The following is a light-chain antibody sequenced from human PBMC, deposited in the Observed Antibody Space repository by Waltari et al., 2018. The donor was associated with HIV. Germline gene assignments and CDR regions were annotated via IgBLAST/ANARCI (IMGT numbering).Light chain of an antibody. CDR1: SPHVGTRP. V-gene: IGLV1-51*02. CDR2: ENY. Sequence: QSLLTQPPSVSAAPGQRVTLSCPGSSPHVGTRPVSWYQQFPGAAPKLLIYENYQRPSDIPDRFSGSKSGSSATLDITGLQAEDEADYYCGAWDDSLRAGIFGGGTKLSVL. CDR3: GAWDDSLRAGI. J-gene: IGLJ2*01.